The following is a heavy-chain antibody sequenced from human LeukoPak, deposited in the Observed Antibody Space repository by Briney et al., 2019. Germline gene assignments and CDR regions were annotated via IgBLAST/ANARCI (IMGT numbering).Heavy chain of an antibody. J-gene: IGHJ6*03. V-gene: IGHV1-69*13. CDR3: ARNRRVVRGVIIVENYYYYMDV. CDR1: GGTFSSYT. D-gene: IGHD3-10*01. Sequence: SVKVSCKTSGGTFSSYTISWVRQAPGQGLEWMGGIIPIFGTANYAQKFQGRVTITANGSTSTVYMELSSLRSEDTAVYYCARNRRVVRGVIIVENYYYYMDVWGKGTTVTISS. CDR2: IIPIFGTA.